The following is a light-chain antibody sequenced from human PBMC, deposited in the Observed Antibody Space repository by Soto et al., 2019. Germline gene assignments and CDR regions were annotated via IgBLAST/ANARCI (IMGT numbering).Light chain of an antibody. Sequence: QSALTQPASVSGSPGQSITISCTGTNSDVGGYNYVSWYQQHPGKAPKLMIYDVSNRPSGVSIRFSGSKSGNTASLTISGLQAEDEADYYCSSYSSSSTLVFGGGTKLTVL. CDR3: SSYSSSSTLV. CDR2: DVS. V-gene: IGLV2-14*03. CDR1: NSDVGGYNY. J-gene: IGLJ2*01.